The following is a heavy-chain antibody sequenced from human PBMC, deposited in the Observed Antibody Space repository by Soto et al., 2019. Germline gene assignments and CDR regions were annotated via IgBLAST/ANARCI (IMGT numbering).Heavy chain of an antibody. CDR1: GGSISSGGYY. V-gene: IGHV4-31*02. CDR2: IYYSGST. Sequence: LCGGSISSGGYYWSWIRQHPGKGLEWIGYIYYSGSTYYNPSLKSRVTISVDTSKNQFSLKLSSVTAADTAVYYCARSILGARGYYFDYWGQGTLVTVSS. J-gene: IGHJ4*02. CDR3: ARSILGARGYYFDY. D-gene: IGHD3-3*02.